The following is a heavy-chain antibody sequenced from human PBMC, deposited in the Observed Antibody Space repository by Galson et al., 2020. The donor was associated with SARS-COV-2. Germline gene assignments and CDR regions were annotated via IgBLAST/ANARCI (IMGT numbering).Heavy chain of an antibody. V-gene: IGHV4-30-2*01. CDR1: GGSISSGGYS. Sequence: SETLSLTCAVSGGSISSGGYSWSWIRQPPGKGLEWIGYIYHSGSTYYNPSLKSRVTISVDRSKNQFSLKLSSVTAADTAVYYCAREGISWSGYYGWFDPWGQGTLVTVSS. CDR3: AREGISWSGYYGWFDP. D-gene: IGHD3-3*01. CDR2: IYHSGST. J-gene: IGHJ5*02.